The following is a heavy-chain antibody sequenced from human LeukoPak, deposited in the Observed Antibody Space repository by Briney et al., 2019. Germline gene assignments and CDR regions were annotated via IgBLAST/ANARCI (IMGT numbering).Heavy chain of an antibody. CDR1: GFTFSIYA. J-gene: IGHJ4*02. D-gene: IGHD6-13*01. Sequence: PGGSLRLSCAASGFTFSIYAMSLVRQAPGKGLEWVSGITGSGDSTYYADSVKGRFTVSRDNSKNTLYLQVNSLRAEDTAVYYCAKGTSSSWYNFDYWGQGTLVTVSS. V-gene: IGHV3-23*01. CDR2: ITGSGDST. CDR3: AKGTSSSWYNFDY.